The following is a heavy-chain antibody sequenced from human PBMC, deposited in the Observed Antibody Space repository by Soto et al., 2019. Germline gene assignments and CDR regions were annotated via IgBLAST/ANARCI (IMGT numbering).Heavy chain of an antibody. CDR1: GGSFNSYF. CDR3: TTSGRSWQDSFDI. J-gene: IGHJ3*02. CDR2: VTPGGRS. Sequence: QVQLQQWGAGLLKPSETLSLTCAVYGGSFNSYFWNWVRQPPGKGLEWIGEVTPGGRSNYNPSLKTRVTISKDTSKNQFSLEVNSVTAADTAVYYCTTSGRSWQDSFDIWGQGAMVTVSS. D-gene: IGHD6-13*01. V-gene: IGHV4-34*01.